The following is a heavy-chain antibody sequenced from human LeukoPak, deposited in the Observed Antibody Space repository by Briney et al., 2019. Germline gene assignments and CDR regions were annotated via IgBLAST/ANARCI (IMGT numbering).Heavy chain of an antibody. V-gene: IGHV3-7*01. CDR1: GFTFSNNW. J-gene: IGHJ6*03. CDR2: IKEDRSET. D-gene: IGHD2-15*01. Sequence: PGGSLRLSCAASGFTFSNNWMTWVRQAPGKGLEWVANIKEDRSETYYVDSVRGRFIVSRDNAKNSLYLQMSRLRAADTAIYYCARVVPCSSSSCYSLHYYMDVWGKGTTVTVSS. CDR3: ARVVPCSSSSCYSLHYYMDV.